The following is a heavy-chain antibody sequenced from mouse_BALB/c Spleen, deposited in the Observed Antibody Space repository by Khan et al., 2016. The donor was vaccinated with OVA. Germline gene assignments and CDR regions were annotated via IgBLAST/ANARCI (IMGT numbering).Heavy chain of an antibody. J-gene: IGHJ2*01. V-gene: IGHV1-20*02. CDR1: GYSFTGYF. D-gene: IGHD1-1*01. Sequence: EVELVESGPELVRPGASVKISCKASGYSFTGYFMNWVMQSHGKSLEWIGRINPHIGETFYNQRFKDKATLTVDESSSTAHMELRSLASEDSAVCYCTRIYRSDFDYWGQGTTLTVSS. CDR2: INPHIGET. CDR3: TRIYRSDFDY.